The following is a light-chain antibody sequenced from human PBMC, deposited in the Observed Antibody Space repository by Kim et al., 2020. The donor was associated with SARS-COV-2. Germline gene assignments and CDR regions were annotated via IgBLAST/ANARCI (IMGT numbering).Light chain of an antibody. V-gene: IGLV2-8*01. J-gene: IGLJ1*01. Sequence: QSVLTQPPSASGSPGQSVTISCSGTSTDFTTYNYVSWYQQHPGKAPKLIIYEITKRPSGVPDRFSGSKSGDTASLTVSGLQAEDEADYYCTSNANDNYVFGTGTKVTVL. CDR1: STDFTTYNY. CDR3: TSNANDNYV. CDR2: EIT.